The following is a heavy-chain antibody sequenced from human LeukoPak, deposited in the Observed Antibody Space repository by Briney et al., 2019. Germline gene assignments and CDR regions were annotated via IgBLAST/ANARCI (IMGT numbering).Heavy chain of an antibody. CDR3: ARQHYYGSGLLDY. D-gene: IGHD3-10*01. Sequence: PSEPLSLTGPLSGSSISSYYWSWIRQPPGKGLEWFGYIYYSGSTNYNPSLKSRVTISVDTSKNQFYLKLSSVTAADTAVYYCARQHYYGSGLLDYWGQGTLVTVSS. CDR1: GSSISSYY. CDR2: IYYSGST. J-gene: IGHJ4*02. V-gene: IGHV4-59*08.